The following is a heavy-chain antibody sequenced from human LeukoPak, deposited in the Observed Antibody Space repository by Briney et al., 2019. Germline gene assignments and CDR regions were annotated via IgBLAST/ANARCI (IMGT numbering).Heavy chain of an antibody. CDR1: GFTFSSYS. CDR3: ARVEKYTTSGPTDP. V-gene: IGHV3-21*04. D-gene: IGHD6-13*01. J-gene: IGHJ5*02. CDR2: ISSSSSYI. Sequence: GGSLRLSCAASGFTFSSYSMNWVRQAPGKGLEWVSSISSSSSYIYYADSVKGRFTISRDNAKNSLYLQMNSLRAEDTAVYYCARVEKYTTSGPTDPWGQGTLVTVSS.